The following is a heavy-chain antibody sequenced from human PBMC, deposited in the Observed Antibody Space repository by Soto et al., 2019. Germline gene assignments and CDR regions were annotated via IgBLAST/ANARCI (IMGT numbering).Heavy chain of an antibody. D-gene: IGHD6-13*01. V-gene: IGHV3-33*01. J-gene: IGHJ4*02. CDR3: ARTLRSSPLDY. Sequence: GGSLRLSCAASGFTFSSYGMHWVRQAPGKGLEWVAVIWYDGSSKYYADSVKGRFTISRDNSKNTLYLQMNSLRAEDTAVYYCARTLRSSPLDYWGQGTLVTVSS. CDR2: IWYDGSSK. CDR1: GFTFSSYG.